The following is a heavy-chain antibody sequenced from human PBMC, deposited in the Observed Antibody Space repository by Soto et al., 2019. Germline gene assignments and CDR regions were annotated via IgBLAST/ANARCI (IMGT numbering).Heavy chain of an antibody. D-gene: IGHD2-8*01. CDR2: INPNSGDT. CDR3: AIGPNNGGLDI. V-gene: IGHV1-2*04. CDR1: GYSFTAYY. J-gene: IGHJ3*02. Sequence: QAQLVQSGAEVKKPGASVKVSCKASGYSFTAYYIHWVRQAPGQGLEWMGWINPNSGDTRYAQKFQVWVTMTRDTSISTLYLEVSSLRSDATAVYSCAIGPNNGGLDIWGQGTMVTVSS.